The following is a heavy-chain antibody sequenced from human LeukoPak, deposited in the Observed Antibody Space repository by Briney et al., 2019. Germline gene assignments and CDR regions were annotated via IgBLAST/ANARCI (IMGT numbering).Heavy chain of an antibody. J-gene: IGHJ4*02. CDR2: INHSGST. D-gene: IGHD6-19*01. CDR3: ARGSGWYFDY. CDR1: GGSFSGYY. Sequence: SETLSLTCAVYGGSFSGYYWSWIRQPPGKGLEWIGEINHSGSTNYNPSLKSRVTISVDTSKNQFSLKLSSVTAADTAVYYCARGSGWYFDYWGQGTLVTVSS. V-gene: IGHV4-34*01.